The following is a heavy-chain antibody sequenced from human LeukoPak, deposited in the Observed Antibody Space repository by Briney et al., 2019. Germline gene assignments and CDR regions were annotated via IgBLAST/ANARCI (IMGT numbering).Heavy chain of an antibody. V-gene: IGHV1-2*02. J-gene: IGHJ4*02. D-gene: IGHD5-18*01. Sequence: ASVKVSCKASGYTFTGYYMHWVRQAPGQGLEWMGWINPNSGGTNYAQKFQGRVTMTRDTSISTAYMELSRLRSDDTAVYYCARIERGYSYGNYFDYWGQGTLVTVSS. CDR1: GYTFTGYY. CDR2: INPNSGGT. CDR3: ARIERGYSYGNYFDY.